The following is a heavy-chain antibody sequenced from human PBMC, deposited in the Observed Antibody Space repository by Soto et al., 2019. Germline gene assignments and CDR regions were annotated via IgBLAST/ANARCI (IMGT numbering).Heavy chain of an antibody. V-gene: IGHV3-30*18. Sequence: QVQLVESGGGVVQPGRSLRLSCAASGFTFSSYGMHWVRQAPGKGLEWVTLISSDGNKKYYGDSVQGRFTISRDNSKNTLYLEMDSLRPEDTAIYYCAQDQRASNYGYFQYWGQGTLVTVSS. CDR1: GFTFSSYG. CDR2: ISSDGNKK. CDR3: AQDQRASNYGYFQY. J-gene: IGHJ1*01. D-gene: IGHD4-4*01.